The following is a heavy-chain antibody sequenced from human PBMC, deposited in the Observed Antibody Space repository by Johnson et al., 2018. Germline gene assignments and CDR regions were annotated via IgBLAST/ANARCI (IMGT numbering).Heavy chain of an antibody. J-gene: IGHJ1*01. CDR2: IRSKANSYAT. CDR1: GFTFSGSA. Sequence: VQLVESGGGLVQPGGSLKLSCAASGFTFSGSALHWVRQASGKGLEWVGRIRSKANSYATAYAGSVKGRFTIPRDDSKKTAYLQTNSLKTEDTAVYYCTSEGHWGQGTLVTVSS. V-gene: IGHV3-73*01. CDR3: TSEGH.